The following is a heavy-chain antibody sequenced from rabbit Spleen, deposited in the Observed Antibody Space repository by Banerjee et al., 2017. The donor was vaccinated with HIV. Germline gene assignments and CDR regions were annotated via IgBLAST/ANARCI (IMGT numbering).Heavy chain of an antibody. J-gene: IGHJ4*01. D-gene: IGHD6-1*01. V-gene: IGHV1S45*01. CDR1: GFSFSTSYD. CDR2: IYTGNSKT. Sequence: QEQLVESGGGLVKPGASLTPTCTASGFSFSTSYDMCWVRQAPGKGLEWIGCIYTGNSKTYYASWAKGRFTISKSSSTTVTLQMTSLTAADTATYFCARDVGSYDYIDVYFSLWGPGTLVTVS. CDR3: ARDVGSYDYIDVYFSL.